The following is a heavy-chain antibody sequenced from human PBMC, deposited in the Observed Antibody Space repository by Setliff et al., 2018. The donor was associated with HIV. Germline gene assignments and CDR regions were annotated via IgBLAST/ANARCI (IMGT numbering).Heavy chain of an antibody. V-gene: IGHV4-61*02. Sequence: SETLSLTCTVSGGSISGGSYYWGWIRQPAGKGLEWIGRIYTSGSTNYNPSLKSRVTISVDTSKNQFSLKLNSVTAADTAVYYCARGGSYGSSYWYFDLWGRGTLGTVSS. CDR3: ARGGSYGSSYWYFDL. CDR1: GGSISGGSYY. CDR2: IYTSGST. J-gene: IGHJ2*01. D-gene: IGHD5-18*01.